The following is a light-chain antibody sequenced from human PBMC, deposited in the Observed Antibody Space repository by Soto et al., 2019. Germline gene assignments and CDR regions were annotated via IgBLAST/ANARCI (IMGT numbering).Light chain of an antibody. Sequence: QLVLTQPPSASGTLGQGVTISCSGSTSNIGTNTVNWYQQVPGTAPKVLIYGNHQRPSGVPDRFSGSKSGTSASLVISGLQSEDEADYYCAAWDDSVWVFGGGTKLTVL. CDR3: AAWDDSVWV. CDR1: TSNIGTNT. V-gene: IGLV1-44*01. J-gene: IGLJ3*02. CDR2: GNH.